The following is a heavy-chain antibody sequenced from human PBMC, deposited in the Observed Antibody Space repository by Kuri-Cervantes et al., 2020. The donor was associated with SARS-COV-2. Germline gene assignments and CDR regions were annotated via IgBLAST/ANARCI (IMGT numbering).Heavy chain of an antibody. J-gene: IGHJ2*01. Sequence: GSLRLSCAVYGGSFSGYYWSWIRQPPGKGLEWIGEINHSGSTNYNPSLKSRVTISVDTSKNQFSLKLSSVTAADTAVYYCARETIAAAIFDLWGRGTLVTVSS. D-gene: IGHD6-13*01. CDR1: GGSFSGYY. CDR2: INHSGST. V-gene: IGHV4-34*01. CDR3: ARETIAAAIFDL.